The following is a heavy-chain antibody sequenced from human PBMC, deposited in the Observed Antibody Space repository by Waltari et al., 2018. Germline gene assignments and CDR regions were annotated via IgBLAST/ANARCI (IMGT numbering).Heavy chain of an antibody. J-gene: IGHJ4*02. D-gene: IGHD5-18*01. CDR1: GFTFDDYT. Sequence: EVQLVESGGVVVQPGGSLRLSCAASGFTFDDYTMHWVRQAPGKGLEWVSLISWDGGSTYYADSVKGRFTISRDNSKNSLYLQMNSLRTGDTALYYCAKDIGDTAMVTIDYWGQGTLVTVSS. CDR3: AKDIGDTAMVTIDY. V-gene: IGHV3-43*01. CDR2: ISWDGGST.